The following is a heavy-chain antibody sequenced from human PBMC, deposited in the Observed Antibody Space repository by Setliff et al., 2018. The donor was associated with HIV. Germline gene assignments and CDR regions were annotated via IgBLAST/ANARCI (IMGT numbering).Heavy chain of an antibody. CDR1: GFTFSSYS. CDR3: ARDRRYYDYVWGSYRQRRDYGMDV. CDR2: ISSSSSYI. Sequence: GGSLRLSCAASGFTFSSYSMNWVRQAPGKGLEWVSSISSSSSYIYYADSVKGRFTISIDNAKNLLYLQMNSLRAEDTAVDYCARDRRYYDYVWGSYRQRRDYGMDVWGQGTTVTVSS. D-gene: IGHD3-16*02. V-gene: IGHV3-21*01. J-gene: IGHJ6*02.